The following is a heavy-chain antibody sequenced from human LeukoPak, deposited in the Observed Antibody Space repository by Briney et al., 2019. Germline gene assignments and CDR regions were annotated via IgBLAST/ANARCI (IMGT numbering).Heavy chain of an antibody. CDR2: VSYEGKSQ. D-gene: IGHD6-13*01. Sequence: GGSLRLSCATSGFTFSNYGMHWVRQAPGKGLEWVAVVSYEGKSQYYADSVRGRFTISRDNSKNTLYLQMNSLRGEDAAVYYSAKGGAAQISTWYDYWGQGTLVTVSS. J-gene: IGHJ4*02. CDR3: AKGGAAQISTWYDY. CDR1: GFTFSNYG. V-gene: IGHV3-30*18.